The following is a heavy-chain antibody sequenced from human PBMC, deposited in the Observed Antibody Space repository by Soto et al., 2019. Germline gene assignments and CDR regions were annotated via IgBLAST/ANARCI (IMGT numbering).Heavy chain of an antibody. J-gene: IGHJ3*02. Sequence: GESLKISCKGSGYSFTSYWIGWVRQMPGKGLEWMGIIYPGDSDTRYSPSFQGQVTISADKSISTAYLQWSSLKASDTAMYYCARSRTWELRHDAFDIWGQGTMVTVSS. CDR1: GYSFTSYW. CDR2: IYPGDSDT. CDR3: ARSRTWELRHDAFDI. D-gene: IGHD1-26*01. V-gene: IGHV5-51*01.